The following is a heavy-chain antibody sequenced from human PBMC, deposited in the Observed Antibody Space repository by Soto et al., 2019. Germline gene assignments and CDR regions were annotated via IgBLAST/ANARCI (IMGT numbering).Heavy chain of an antibody. Sequence: SVKVSCKASGGTFSSYAISWVRQAPGQGLEWMGGITPIFGTANYAQKFQGRVTITADKSTSTAYMELSSLRSEDTAVYYCASVMVRGVIVYYYGMDVWGQGTTVTVSS. CDR2: ITPIFGTA. J-gene: IGHJ6*02. CDR1: GGTFSSYA. D-gene: IGHD3-10*01. CDR3: ASVMVRGVIVYYYGMDV. V-gene: IGHV1-69*06.